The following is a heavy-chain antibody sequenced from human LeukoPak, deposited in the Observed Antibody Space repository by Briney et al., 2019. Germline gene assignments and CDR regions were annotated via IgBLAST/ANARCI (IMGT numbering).Heavy chain of an antibody. V-gene: IGHV4-61*09. CDR2: ISNTRST. CDR3: ARDLFVVTRRDAFDI. D-gene: IGHD4-23*01. Sequence: SQTLSLTCTVSGGSITSDTYYWNWIRQPAGKGLEWIGHISNTRSTNYNPSLKSRVTISIDTSKNQFSLKLSSVTAADTAVYYCARDLFVVTRRDAFDIWGQGTMVTVSS. J-gene: IGHJ3*02. CDR1: GGSITSDTYY.